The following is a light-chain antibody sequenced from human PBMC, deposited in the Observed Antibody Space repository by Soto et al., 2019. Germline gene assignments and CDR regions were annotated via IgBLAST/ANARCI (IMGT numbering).Light chain of an antibody. Sequence: DIQMAQSPSSLSASVGDRVTITCRASQPINLYLNWYQQKPGRAPKLLIYAASTLQGGVPSRFSGWGSATDFTLTISSLHPEDFATYYCQQSARTPFTFGPGTKVEIK. CDR1: QPINLY. V-gene: IGKV1-39*01. J-gene: IGKJ3*01. CDR2: AAS. CDR3: QQSARTPFT.